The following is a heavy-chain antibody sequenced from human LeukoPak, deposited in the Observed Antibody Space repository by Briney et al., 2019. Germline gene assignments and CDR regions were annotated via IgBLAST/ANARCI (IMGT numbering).Heavy chain of an antibody. CDR1: GFTFSRHG. V-gene: IGHV3-30*18. Sequence: GGSLRLSCAASGFTFSRHGIHWVRQAPGKGLEWVAVISYDGSNKYYADSVKGRFTISRDNSKNTLYLQMNSLRAEDTAVYYCAKDPTHFRVWDDYDNTRLNYWGQGTLVTVSS. D-gene: IGHD3-22*01. CDR3: AKDPTHFRVWDDYDNTRLNY. CDR2: ISYDGSNK. J-gene: IGHJ4*02.